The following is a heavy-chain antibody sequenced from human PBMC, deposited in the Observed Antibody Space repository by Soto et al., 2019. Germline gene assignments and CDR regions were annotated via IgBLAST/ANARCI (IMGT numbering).Heavy chain of an antibody. CDR1: GHTFTTFL. CDR2: INPRSGGT. V-gene: IGHV1-46*01. Sequence: QVQVEQSGAEVRKPGASVKLSCKASGHTFTTFLLHWVRQAPGQGLQWMGVINPRSGGTSYAQKFQGRVTMNSYTSTETVYMELSSLRSEDTAVYYCASLGPAAASLWGQGALVTVSS. J-gene: IGHJ4*02. CDR3: ASLGPAAASL. D-gene: IGHD2-2*01.